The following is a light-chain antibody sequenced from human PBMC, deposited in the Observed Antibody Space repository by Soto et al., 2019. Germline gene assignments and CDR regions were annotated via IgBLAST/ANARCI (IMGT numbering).Light chain of an antibody. CDR2: SSH. Sequence: QLVLTQPPSASGTPGQRVTISCSGSSANIGSNTVKWYQQLPGTAPKLLIYSSHQRPSGVPDRFSGSKSDTSASLAISGLQSEDEADYYCASWDDSLKGWMFGGGTKLTVL. J-gene: IGLJ3*02. CDR1: SANIGSNT. V-gene: IGLV1-44*01. CDR3: ASWDDSLKGWM.